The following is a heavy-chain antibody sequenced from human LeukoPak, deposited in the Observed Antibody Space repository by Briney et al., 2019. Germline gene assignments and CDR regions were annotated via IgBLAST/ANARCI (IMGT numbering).Heavy chain of an antibody. CDR2: ITSAGNT. CDR1: GFTFSSYA. Sequence: GGSLRLSCAASGFTFSSYAMNWVRQAPGKGLDWVSAITSAGNTYYADSVKGRFTISRDSPKNTLYLQMNSLRSEDTAVYYCAKGGGPYHLPTDYWGQGTLVTVSS. CDR3: AKGGGPYHLPTDY. V-gene: IGHV3-23*01. D-gene: IGHD2-2*01. J-gene: IGHJ4*02.